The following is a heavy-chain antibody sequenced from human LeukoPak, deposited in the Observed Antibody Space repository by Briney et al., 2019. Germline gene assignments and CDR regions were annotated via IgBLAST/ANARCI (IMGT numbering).Heavy chain of an antibody. J-gene: IGHJ4*02. Sequence: SETLSLTCTVSGGSISSYYWSWIRQPPGKGLEWIGYIYYSGSTNYNPSLKSRVTISVDTSKNQFSLKLSSVTAADTAVYYCASHRYSSGSNYWGQGTLVTVSS. CDR2: IYYSGST. D-gene: IGHD6-19*01. V-gene: IGHV4-59*01. CDR1: GGSISSYY. CDR3: ASHRYSSGSNY.